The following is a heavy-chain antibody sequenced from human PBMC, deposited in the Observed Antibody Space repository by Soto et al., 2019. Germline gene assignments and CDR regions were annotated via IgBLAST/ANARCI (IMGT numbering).Heavy chain of an antibody. CDR2: INPNSGGT. J-gene: IGHJ6*02. V-gene: IGHV1-2*04. D-gene: IGHD6-13*01. Sequence: GASVKVSCKASGYTFTCYYMRWVRQAPGQGLEWMGWINPNSGGTNYAQKFQGWVTMTRDTSISTAYMELSRLRSDDTAVYYCARARFSNWYSTYYYYGMDVWGQGTTVTVSS. CDR1: GYTFTCYY. CDR3: ARARFSNWYSTYYYYGMDV.